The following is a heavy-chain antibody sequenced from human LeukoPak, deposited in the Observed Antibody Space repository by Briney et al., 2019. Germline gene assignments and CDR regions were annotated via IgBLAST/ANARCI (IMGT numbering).Heavy chain of an antibody. D-gene: IGHD2-21*01. J-gene: IGHJ4*02. CDR3: ARIRCGRSGSVCYNH. V-gene: IGHV4-34*01. CDR1: GVSINDYY. Sequence: PSETLSLTCGVFGVSINDYYWSGIRQSPGKGLEWIGEISHTEGTRYNPSLESRVTMSVGTSENQLSLKLIFVTAADTAVYYCARIRCGRSGSVCYNHWGLGTLVTVSS. CDR2: ISHTEGT.